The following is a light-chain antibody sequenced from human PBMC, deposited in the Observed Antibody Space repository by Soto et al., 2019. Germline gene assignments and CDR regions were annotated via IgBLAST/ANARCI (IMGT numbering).Light chain of an antibody. V-gene: IGKV3-20*01. Sequence: EILLTQSPATLSLSPGERATLSCRSSQSVSSSSLAWYQQKPGQAPRLLIYGASSRATGIPHRFSGSGSGTDFTLTISRLEPEDFAVYYCQQYGSLPITFGQGTRLEI. CDR3: QQYGSLPIT. CDR1: QSVSSSS. CDR2: GAS. J-gene: IGKJ5*01.